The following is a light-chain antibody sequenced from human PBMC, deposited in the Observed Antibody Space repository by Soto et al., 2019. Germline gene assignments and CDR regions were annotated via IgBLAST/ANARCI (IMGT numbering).Light chain of an antibody. V-gene: IGLV3-9*01. CDR1: DIGSTN. J-gene: IGLJ2*01. CDR3: QVWHSSTVV. CDR2: RDA. Sequence: SYELTQSLSVSVAPGQTAKITCGGNDIGSTNVHWYQQNPGQATVLAIYRDAIRPSGIPGRFSGSHSGNRATLTIGSAQAVDEAHYYCQVWHSSTVVFGGGPKVSVL.